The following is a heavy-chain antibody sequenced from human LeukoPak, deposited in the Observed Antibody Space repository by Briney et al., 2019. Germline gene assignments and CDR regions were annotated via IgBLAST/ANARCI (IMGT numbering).Heavy chain of an antibody. CDR2: IYYSGST. Sequence: SETLSLTCTVSGGSISSSSYYWGWIRQPPGKGLEWIGSIYYSGSTYYNPSLKSRVTISVDTSKNQFSLKLSSVTAADTAVYYCARVSNWEQQFDYWGQGTLVTVSS. V-gene: IGHV4-39*07. D-gene: IGHD6-13*01. CDR3: ARVSNWEQQFDY. CDR1: GGSISSSSYY. J-gene: IGHJ4*02.